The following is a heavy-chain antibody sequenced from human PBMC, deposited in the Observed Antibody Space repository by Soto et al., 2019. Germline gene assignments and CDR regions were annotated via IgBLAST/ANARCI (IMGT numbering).Heavy chain of an antibody. J-gene: IGHJ4*02. Sequence: GGSLRLSCAASGFTFSSYWMHWVRQAPGKGLVWVSRINSDGSSASYADSVKGRFTISRDNAKNTLYLQMNSLRAEDTAVYYCARLDYGDYGIFDYWGQGTLVTVSS. CDR3: ARLDYGDYGIFDY. CDR2: INSDGSSA. D-gene: IGHD4-17*01. V-gene: IGHV3-74*01. CDR1: GFTFSSYW.